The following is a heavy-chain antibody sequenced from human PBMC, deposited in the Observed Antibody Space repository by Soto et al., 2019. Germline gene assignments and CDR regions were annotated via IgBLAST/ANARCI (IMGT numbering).Heavy chain of an antibody. CDR2: ISRTSDYI. CDR3: ARDYHVLTGYAFDI. Sequence: GGSLRLSCAASGFTFTTYSMNWVRQAPGKGLEWVSSISRTSDYIYYTDSMKGRFTISRDNAKSSLYLQMNSLRDEDTAVYYCARDYHVLTGYAFDIWGQGTMVTVSS. D-gene: IGHD3-9*01. V-gene: IGHV3-21*01. J-gene: IGHJ3*02. CDR1: GFTFTTYS.